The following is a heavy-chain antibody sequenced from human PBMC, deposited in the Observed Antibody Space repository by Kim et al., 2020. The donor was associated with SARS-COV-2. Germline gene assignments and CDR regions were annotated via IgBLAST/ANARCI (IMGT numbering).Heavy chain of an antibody. V-gene: IGHV1-3*01. J-gene: IGHJ1*01. CDR2: T. D-gene: IGHD3-16*01. CDR3: ARGLLTGYFQH. Sequence: TKYSQKFQGRVTITRDTSASTAYMGLSSLRSEDTAVYYCARGLLTGYFQHWGQGTLVTVSS.